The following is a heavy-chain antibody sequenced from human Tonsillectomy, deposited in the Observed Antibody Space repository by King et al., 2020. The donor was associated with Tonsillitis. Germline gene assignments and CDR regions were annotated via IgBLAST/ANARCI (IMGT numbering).Heavy chain of an antibody. V-gene: IGHV4-4*02. CDR1: GGSISSSNW. CDR3: ARIRTYDIDY. CDR2: IYHTGLT. J-gene: IGHJ4*02. D-gene: IGHD3-16*01. Sequence: QLQESGPGLVKPSGTLSLTCAVSGGSISSSNWWSWVRQSPGKGLEWIAEIYHTGLTNYNPSLKSRVTISLDKSKNQFSLKLSSVTAADTAVYYCARIRTYDIDYWGQGALVTVSS.